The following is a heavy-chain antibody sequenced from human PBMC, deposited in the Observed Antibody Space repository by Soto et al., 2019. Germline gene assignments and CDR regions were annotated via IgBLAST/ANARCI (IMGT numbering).Heavy chain of an antibody. Sequence: EVQLVESGGGLVQPGGSLRLSCAASGFTFSTYWMHWVRQAPEKGLLWVSHINGDGSYTDFADSVKGRFTISRDNAKNTVYRQMQSLGVEDTAVYFCVRTWHGFDIWGPGTMVTVSS. J-gene: IGHJ3*02. CDR2: INGDGSYT. CDR1: GFTFSTYW. V-gene: IGHV3-74*01. CDR3: VRTWHGFDI.